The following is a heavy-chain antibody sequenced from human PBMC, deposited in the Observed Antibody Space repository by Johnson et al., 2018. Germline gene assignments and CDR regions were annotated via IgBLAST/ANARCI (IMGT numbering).Heavy chain of an antibody. Sequence: QVQLVQSGGGVVQPGRSLRLSCAASGFTFSKYGMHWVRQAPGQGLEWMAVISYDGSNKYFGDSVKGRFTISRDNSKNTLYLQMNSLRAEDTAVYYCARVRGGGYFYYFDYWGQGTLVTVSS. V-gene: IGHV3-30*03. CDR2: ISYDGSNK. D-gene: IGHD1-26*01. CDR3: ARVRGGGYFYYFDY. CDR1: GFTFSKYG. J-gene: IGHJ4*02.